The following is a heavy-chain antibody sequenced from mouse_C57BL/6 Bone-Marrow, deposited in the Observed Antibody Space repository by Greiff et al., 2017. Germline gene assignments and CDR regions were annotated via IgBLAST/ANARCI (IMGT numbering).Heavy chain of an antibody. Sequence: QVQLQQSGAELVKPGASVKISCKASGYAFSSYWLNWVKQRPGKGLEWIGQIYPGDGDTNYNGKFKGKATLTVDKSSSTAYMQLSSLTSEDSAVYYCAREDYYGSSYLDYWGQGTTLTVSS. CDR1: GYAFSSYW. V-gene: IGHV1-80*01. D-gene: IGHD1-1*01. CDR3: AREDYYGSSYLDY. CDR2: IYPGDGDT. J-gene: IGHJ2*01.